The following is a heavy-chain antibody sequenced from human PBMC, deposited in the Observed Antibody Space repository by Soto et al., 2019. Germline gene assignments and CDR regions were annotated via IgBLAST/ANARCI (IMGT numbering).Heavy chain of an antibody. Sequence: QVQLQQWGAGLLKPSETLSLTCVVYGGSFSGYYWSWFRQPPGKGLEWIGEINHSGSTNYNPSLKSRVTISVDTSKNQFSLKLSSVTAADTAVYYCARGFRFCSGGSCYSGWFDPWGQGTLVTVSS. V-gene: IGHV4-34*01. CDR2: INHSGST. D-gene: IGHD2-15*01. CDR3: ARGFRFCSGGSCYSGWFDP. CDR1: GGSFSGYY. J-gene: IGHJ5*02.